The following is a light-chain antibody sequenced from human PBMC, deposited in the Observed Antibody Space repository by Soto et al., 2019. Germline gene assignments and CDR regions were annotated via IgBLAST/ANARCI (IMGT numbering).Light chain of an antibody. J-gene: IGKJ2*01. CDR3: QHYNNWPYT. Sequence: EILMTQSPATLSVSPGERVTLSCRASQSVISSLSWYQQKPGQPPRVLIYGASTRSPGIPARFSGSGSGTEFTLTISSLQSEDFAVYYCQHYNNWPYTFGQGTKLEI. V-gene: IGKV3D-15*01. CDR1: QSVISS. CDR2: GAS.